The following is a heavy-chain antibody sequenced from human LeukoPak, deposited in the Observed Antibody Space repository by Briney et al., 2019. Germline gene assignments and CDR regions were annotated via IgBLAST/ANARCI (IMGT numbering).Heavy chain of an antibody. V-gene: IGHV5-51*01. CDR1: GYRFTSYW. D-gene: IGHD4-17*01. CDR2: IYPGDSDT. Sequence: GESLKISCKGSGYRFTSYWIGWVRQMPGKGLEWMGIIYPGDSDTRYSPSFQGQVTISAGKSISTTYLQWSSLKASDTAMYYCVRLGTVTTSPMEHWGQGTRVTVSS. CDR3: VRLGTVTTSPMEH. J-gene: IGHJ1*01.